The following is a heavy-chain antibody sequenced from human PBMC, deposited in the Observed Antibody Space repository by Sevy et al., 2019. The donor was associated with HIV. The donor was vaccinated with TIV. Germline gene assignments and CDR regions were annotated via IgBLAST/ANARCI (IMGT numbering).Heavy chain of an antibody. CDR2: IKQDGSEK. D-gene: IGHD1-26*01. Sequence: GGSLRLSCAASGFTFSKYWMGWVRQAPGKGLEWVANIKQDGSEKYYVDSVKGRFTISRDNAKNSLYLQMNSLRAEDTAVYYCARVGGSYLWIWGQGTMVTVSS. V-gene: IGHV3-7*01. J-gene: IGHJ3*02. CDR1: GFTFSKYW. CDR3: ARVGGSYLWI.